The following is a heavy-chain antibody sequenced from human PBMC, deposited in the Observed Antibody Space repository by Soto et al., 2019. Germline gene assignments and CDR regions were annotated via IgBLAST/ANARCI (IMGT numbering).Heavy chain of an antibody. V-gene: IGHV2-70*01. CDR2: IDWDDDK. J-gene: IGHJ6*02. D-gene: IGHD5-18*01. CDR1: GGSVNSGTDY. CDR3: ARLRGYSYVGDSDGMDV. Sequence: TLSLTCTVSGGSVNSGTDYWSWIRQPPGKALEWLALIDWDDDKYYSTSLKTRLTISKDTSKNQVVLTMTNMDPVDTATYYCARLRGYSYVGDSDGMDVWGQGTTVTVSS.